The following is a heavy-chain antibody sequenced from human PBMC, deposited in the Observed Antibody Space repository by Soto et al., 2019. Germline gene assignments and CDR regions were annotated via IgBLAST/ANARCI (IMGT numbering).Heavy chain of an antibody. CDR3: AREGALKPFSS. Sequence: GGSLRLSCAASGFTFYNYAMNWVRQAPGKGLEWVSHISGSSIYIHYADSVRGRFTISRDNAKNSVYLQMDSLRVEDTAVYYCAREGALKPFSSWGQGALVTVSS. CDR1: GFTFYNYA. V-gene: IGHV3-21*01. J-gene: IGHJ5*02. CDR2: ISGSSIYI.